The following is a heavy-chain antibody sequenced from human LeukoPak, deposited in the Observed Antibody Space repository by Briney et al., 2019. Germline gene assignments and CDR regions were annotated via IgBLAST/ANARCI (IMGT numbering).Heavy chain of an antibody. CDR1: GFTFSNYW. J-gene: IGHJ5*02. CDR2: INQDGSEK. Sequence: GGSLRLSCAASGFTFSNYWMSWVRQTPGKGPEWVANINQDGSEKYYVDSVKGRFTISRDNAKRSLYLQMNVLRAADTAVYYCATLNWDDGEVSGFDHWGRGISHRLL. CDR3: ATLNWDDGEVSGFDH. V-gene: IGHV3-7*01. D-gene: IGHD1-26*01.